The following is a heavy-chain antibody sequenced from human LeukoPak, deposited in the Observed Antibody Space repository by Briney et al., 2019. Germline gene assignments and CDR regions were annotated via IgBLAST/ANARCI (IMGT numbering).Heavy chain of an antibody. D-gene: IGHD5-18*01. V-gene: IGHV1-69*05. Sequence: SVKVSCKASGYTFTSYYIHWVRQAPGQGLEWMGRIIPIFGTANYAQKFRGRVTITTDESTSTAYMELSSLRSEDTAVYYCARSFGYSYGYTPKYYFDYWGQGTLVTVSS. CDR2: IIPIFGTA. J-gene: IGHJ4*02. CDR1: GYTFTSYY. CDR3: ARSFGYSYGYTPKYYFDY.